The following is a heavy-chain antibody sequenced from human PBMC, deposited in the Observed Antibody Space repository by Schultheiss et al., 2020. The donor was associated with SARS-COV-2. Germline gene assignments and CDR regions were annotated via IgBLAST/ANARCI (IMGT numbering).Heavy chain of an antibody. CDR3: ARGAPFGLDY. D-gene: IGHD3-10*01. CDR1: GFTFDDYA. J-gene: IGHJ4*02. V-gene: IGHV3-21*04. Sequence: GGSLRLSCAASGFTFDDYAMHWVRQAPGKGLEWVSSISSSSSYIYYADSVKGRFTISRDNAKNSLYLQMNSLRAEDTAVYYCARGAPFGLDYWGQGTLVTVSS. CDR2: ISSSSSYI.